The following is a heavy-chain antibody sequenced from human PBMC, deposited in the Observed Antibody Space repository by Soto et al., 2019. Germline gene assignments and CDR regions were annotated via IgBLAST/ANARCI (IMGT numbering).Heavy chain of an antibody. CDR1: GYTFTSYG. Sequence: QVQLVQSGAEVKKPGASVKVSCKASGYTFTSYGISWVRQAPGQGLEWMGWISDYNGNTNYAQKLQGRVTITTDAATSTAYRELRSLRSDDTAGYYCARDTVGYSSSWYPGASGYWGQGTLVTVSS. V-gene: IGHV1-18*01. CDR3: ARDTVGYSSSWYPGASGY. CDR2: ISDYNGNT. J-gene: IGHJ4*02. D-gene: IGHD6-13*01.